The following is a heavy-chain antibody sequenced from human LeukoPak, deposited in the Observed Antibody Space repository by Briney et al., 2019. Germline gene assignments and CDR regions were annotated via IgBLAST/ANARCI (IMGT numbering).Heavy chain of an antibody. J-gene: IGHJ4*02. Sequence: PGGSLRLSCAASGFTFTSYSMNWVRQAPGKGLEWVSTISGGGGSTYYADSVKGRFTISRDNSKNTLYLQMNSLRAEDTAVYYCAKAGRWVTEGFDYWGQGTLVTVSS. CDR1: GFTFTSYS. D-gene: IGHD4-23*01. V-gene: IGHV3-23*01. CDR3: AKAGRWVTEGFDY. CDR2: ISGGGGST.